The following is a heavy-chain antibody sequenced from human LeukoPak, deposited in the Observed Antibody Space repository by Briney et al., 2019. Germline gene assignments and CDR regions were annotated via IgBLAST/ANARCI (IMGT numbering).Heavy chain of an antibody. CDR2: INHSGST. D-gene: IGHD6-13*01. J-gene: IGHJ4*02. CDR3: ARGQNPSYSRKDSRFDY. V-gene: IGHV4-34*01. Sequence: PSETLSLTCTVSGGSISSYYWSWIRQPPGKGLEWIGEINHSGSTNYNPSLKSRVTISVDTSKNQFSLKLSSVTAADTAVYYCARGQNPSYSRKDSRFDYWGQGTLVTVSS. CDR1: GGSISSYY.